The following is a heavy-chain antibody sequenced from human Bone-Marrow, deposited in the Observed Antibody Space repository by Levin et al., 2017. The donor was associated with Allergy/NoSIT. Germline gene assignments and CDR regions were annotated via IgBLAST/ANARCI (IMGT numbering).Heavy chain of an antibody. CDR2: ISYDGRDR. J-gene: IGHJ4*02. CDR1: RMSFSSNA. D-gene: IGHD4/OR15-4a*01. V-gene: IGHV3-30*04. CDR3: ARPDYGDSGGDY. Sequence: GGSLRLSCAASRMSFSSNAMHWLRQAPGKGLEWVAVISYDGRDRYYADSVKGRFTISRDNSKNTLYLQMSSLRTEDTAIYYCARPDYGDSGGDYWGQGTLVTVSS.